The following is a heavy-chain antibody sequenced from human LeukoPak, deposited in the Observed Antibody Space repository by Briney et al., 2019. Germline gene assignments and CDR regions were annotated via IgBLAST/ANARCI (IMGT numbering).Heavy chain of an antibody. Sequence: GGSLRLPCVASGFNFSNHAMHWVRQTPGKGPECVAVIAYHGTNEYDADSVKGRFTTSRDNSKNRLYLQMKSLTPEDTAVYYCARDRDFWGYGGMDVWGQGTTVTVSS. CDR1: GFNFSNHA. CDR2: IAYHGTNE. J-gene: IGHJ6*02. CDR3: ARDRDFWGYGGMDV. D-gene: IGHD3-3*01. V-gene: IGHV3-30-3*01.